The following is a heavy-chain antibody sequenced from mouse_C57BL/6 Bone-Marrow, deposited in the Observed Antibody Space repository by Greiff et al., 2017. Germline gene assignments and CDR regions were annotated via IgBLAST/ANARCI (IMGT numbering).Heavy chain of an antibody. CDR3: ARGGGWFAY. CDR2: IYPSDSET. V-gene: IGHV1-61*01. CDR1: GYTFTSYW. Sequence: VQLQQPGAELVRPGSSVKLSCKASGYTFTSYWMDWVKQRPGQGLEWIGNIYPSDSETHYNQKFKDKATLTVDKSSSTAYMQLSSLTSEDSACYYFARGGGWFAYWGQGTLVTVSA. J-gene: IGHJ3*01.